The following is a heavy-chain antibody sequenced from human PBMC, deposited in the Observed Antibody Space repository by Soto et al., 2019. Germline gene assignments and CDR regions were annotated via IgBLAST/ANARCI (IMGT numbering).Heavy chain of an antibody. D-gene: IGHD3-10*01. CDR2: ISYDGSNK. CDR3: TAGYYGSGSYYTDYYYYGRDV. V-gene: IGHV3-30-3*01. CDR1: GFTFSSYA. J-gene: IGHJ6*02. Sequence: QVQLVESGGGVVQPGRSLRLSCAASGFTFSSYAMHWVRQAPGKGLEWVAVISYDGSNKYYADSVKGRFTISRDNSKNTLDLQMNSRRAEDTAVYYCTAGYYGSGSYYTDYYYYGRDVWGQGTTVTVSS.